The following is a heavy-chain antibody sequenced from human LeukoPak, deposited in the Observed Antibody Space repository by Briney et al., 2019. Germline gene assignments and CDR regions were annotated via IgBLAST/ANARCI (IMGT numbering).Heavy chain of an antibody. J-gene: IGHJ6*04. CDR1: GYTFTSYG. V-gene: IGHV1-18*04. D-gene: IGHD5-18*01. CDR3: ARDLYWRRVDTAMRRRCYGMDV. CDR2: ISAYNGNT. Sequence: ASVKVSCKASGYTFTSYGISWVRQAPGQGLEWMGWISAYNGNTNYAQKLQGRVTMTTDTSTSTAYMELRSLRSDDTAVYYCARDLYWRRVDTAMRRRCYGMDVWGKGTTVTVSS.